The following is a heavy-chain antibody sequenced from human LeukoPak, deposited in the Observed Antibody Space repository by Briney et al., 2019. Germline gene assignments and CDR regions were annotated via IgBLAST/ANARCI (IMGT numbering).Heavy chain of an antibody. D-gene: IGHD4-11*01. CDR2: ISGSGGST. J-gene: IGHJ4*02. CDR1: GFTFSTYG. V-gene: IGHV3-23*01. CDR3: AKVPSDYRYDYFDY. Sequence: PGGSLRLSCAASGFTFSTYGMHWVRQAPGKGLEWVSAISGSGGSTYYADSVKGRFTISRDNSKNTLYLQMNSLRAEDTAVYYCAKVPSDYRYDYFDYWGQGTLVTVSS.